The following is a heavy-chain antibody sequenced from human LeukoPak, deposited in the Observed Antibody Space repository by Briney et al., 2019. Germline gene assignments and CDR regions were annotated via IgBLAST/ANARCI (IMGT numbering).Heavy chain of an antibody. CDR1: GFTVSSNY. J-gene: IGHJ4*02. CDR2: IYSGGST. D-gene: IGHD2-2*01. Sequence: GGSLRLSCAASGFTVSSNYMSWVRQAPGKGLEWVSVIYSGGSTYYADSVKGRFTISRHNSKNTLYLQMNSLRAEDTAVYYCASHRPYCSSTSCYGFFDYWGRGTLVTVSS. V-gene: IGHV3-53*04. CDR3: ASHRPYCSSTSCYGFFDY.